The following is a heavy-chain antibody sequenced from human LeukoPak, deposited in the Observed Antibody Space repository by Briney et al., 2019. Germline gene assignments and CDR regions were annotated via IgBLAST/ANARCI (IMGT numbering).Heavy chain of an antibody. V-gene: IGHV3-30*02. D-gene: IGHD3-16*01. CDR3: AKDLSWGKIDY. CDR1: GFTFSSYG. J-gene: IGHJ4*02. Sequence: GGSLRLSCAASGFTFSSYGMHWVRQAPGKGLEWVAFIRNDGSNKYYADSVKGRFTISRDNSKNTLYLQMNSPRAEDTAVYYCAKDLSWGKIDYWGQGTLVTVSS. CDR2: IRNDGSNK.